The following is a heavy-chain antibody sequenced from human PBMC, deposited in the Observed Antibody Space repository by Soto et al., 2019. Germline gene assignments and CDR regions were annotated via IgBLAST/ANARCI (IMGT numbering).Heavy chain of an antibody. CDR3: AKGGNSGYDPYYFDH. CDR2: ISFDGDNK. Sequence: QVQLVDSGGGLVQPGRSLRLSCAASGFPFSGYAMHWVRQAPGKGLEWVALISFDGDNKYYADSVKGRFAISRDNSMNTLYLQMNSLRTEDTAVYYCAKGGNSGYDPYYFDHWGQGTLVTVSS. D-gene: IGHD5-12*01. J-gene: IGHJ4*02. V-gene: IGHV3-30*18. CDR1: GFPFSGYA.